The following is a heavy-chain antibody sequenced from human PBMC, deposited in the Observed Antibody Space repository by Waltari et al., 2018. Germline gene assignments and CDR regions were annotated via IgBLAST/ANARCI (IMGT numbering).Heavy chain of an antibody. CDR3: ARHVSGYCSSTSCHSDY. D-gene: IGHD2-2*01. Sequence: QLQLQESGPGLVKPSETLSLICTVSGGSISSSSYYWGWIRQPPGEGLEWIGSIYYSGSTYYNPSLKSRVPISVETSKNQFSRKLSSVTAADTAVYYCARHVSGYCSSTSCHSDYWGQGTLVTVSS. V-gene: IGHV4-39*01. J-gene: IGHJ4*02. CDR1: GGSISSSSYY. CDR2: IYYSGST.